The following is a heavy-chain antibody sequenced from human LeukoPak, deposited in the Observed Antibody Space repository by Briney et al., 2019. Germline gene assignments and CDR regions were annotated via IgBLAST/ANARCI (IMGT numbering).Heavy chain of an antibody. V-gene: IGHV1-18*01. CDR1: GYTFTSYG. D-gene: IGHD3-3*01. J-gene: IGHJ4*02. CDR3: ARGSSVFGVVSYYFDY. Sequence: GASVKVSCKASGYTFTSYGISWLRQAPGQGLEWMGWISAYNGNTNYAQKLQGRGTITTDTSTSTAYMELRSLRSDDTAVYYCARGSSVFGVVSYYFDYWGQGTLVTVSS. CDR2: ISAYNGNT.